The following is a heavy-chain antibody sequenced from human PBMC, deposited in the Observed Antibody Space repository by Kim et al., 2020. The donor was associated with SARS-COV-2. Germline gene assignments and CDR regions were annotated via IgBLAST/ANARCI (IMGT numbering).Heavy chain of an antibody. D-gene: IGHD4-4*01. J-gene: IGHJ4*02. Sequence: TKYSQKFQGRVTITRDTSANTAYMELRRLTTKDTAIYYCARDMDPTVYDYWGQGTLVTVSS. CDR2: T. CDR3: ARDMDPTVYDY. V-gene: IGHV1-3*01.